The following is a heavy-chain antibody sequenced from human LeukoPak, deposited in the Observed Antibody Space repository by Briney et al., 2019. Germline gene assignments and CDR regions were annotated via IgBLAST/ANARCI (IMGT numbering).Heavy chain of an antibody. D-gene: IGHD4-17*01. V-gene: IGHV1-69*13. Sequence: SVKVSCKASGGAFKGYAINWVRRAPGQGLEWMGGSNPIFGTTNFAPKFQGRVTIAADESTSTAYMELTSLKSEDTAVYYCARGTTVTTAVLVPNDAFDIWGQGTMVTVSS. J-gene: IGHJ3*02. CDR3: ARGTTVTTAVLVPNDAFDI. CDR1: GGAFKGYA. CDR2: SNPIFGTT.